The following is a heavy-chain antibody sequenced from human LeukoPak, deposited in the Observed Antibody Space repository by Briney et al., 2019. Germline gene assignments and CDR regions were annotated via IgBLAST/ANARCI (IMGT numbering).Heavy chain of an antibody. CDR1: GYTFTGYN. J-gene: IGHJ4*02. V-gene: IGHV1-2*02. Sequence: ASVKVSCKASGYTFTGYNMHWVRQAPGQGLEWMGWINPDSGGTNYAQKFQGRVTMTRDTSITTAYMELSRLRSDDTAVYYCAPLGYCSGGTCYNGDWGQGTLVTVSS. CDR2: INPDSGGT. D-gene: IGHD2-15*01. CDR3: APLGYCSGGTCYNGD.